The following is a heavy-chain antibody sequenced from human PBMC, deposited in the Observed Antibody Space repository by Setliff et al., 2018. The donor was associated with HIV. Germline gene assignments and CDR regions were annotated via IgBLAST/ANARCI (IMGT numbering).Heavy chain of an antibody. CDR2: ITWSSGGV. V-gene: IGHV3-9*01. CDR1: GFTFGHYV. D-gene: IGHD6-19*01. Sequence: HPGGSLRLSCAASGFTFGHYVMHWVRQPPGKGLEWVAGITWSSGGVGYADSVKGRFTISRDNVKHSLYLQMNSLRAEDTAVYYCARDASSGYSSGWYLPPNYYYYYYMDVWGKGTTVTVSS. CDR3: ARDASSGYSSGWYLPPNYYYYYYMDV. J-gene: IGHJ6*03.